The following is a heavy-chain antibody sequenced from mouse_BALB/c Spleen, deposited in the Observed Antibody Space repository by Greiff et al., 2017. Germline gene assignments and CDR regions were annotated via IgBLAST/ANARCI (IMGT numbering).Heavy chain of an antibody. J-gene: IGHJ1*01. Sequence: EVQLVESGGDLVKPGGSLKLSCAASGFTFSSYGMSWVRQTPDKRLEWVATISSGGSYTYYPDSVKGRFTISRDNAKNTLYLQMSSLKSEDTAMDYCARLPPHYYGSSYWYFDVWGAGTTVTVSS. CDR1: GFTFSSYG. V-gene: IGHV5-6*01. CDR2: ISSGGSYT. CDR3: ARLPPHYYGSSYWYFDV. D-gene: IGHD1-1*01.